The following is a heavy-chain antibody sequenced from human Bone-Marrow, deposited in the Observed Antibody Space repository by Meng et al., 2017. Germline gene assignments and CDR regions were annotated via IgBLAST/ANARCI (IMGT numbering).Heavy chain of an antibody. CDR3: ARFKRGYSGYDWPSGYFDY. D-gene: IGHD5-12*01. CDR1: GYSISSGYY. Sequence: SETLSLTCTVSGYSISSGYYWGWIRQPPGKGLEWIGSIYHSGRTYYNPSLKSRVTISVDTSKNQFSLKLSSVTAADTAVYYCARFKRGYSGYDWPSGYFDYWGQGTLVTVSS. CDR2: IYHSGRT. J-gene: IGHJ4*02. V-gene: IGHV4-38-2*02.